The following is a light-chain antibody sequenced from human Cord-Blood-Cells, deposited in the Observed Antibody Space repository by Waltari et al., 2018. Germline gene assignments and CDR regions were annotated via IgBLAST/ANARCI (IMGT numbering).Light chain of an antibody. J-gene: IGKJ1*01. CDR3: QQYNNWPPWT. CDR2: GAS. CDR1: QSVSRN. Sequence: EIVMTQSPANMSVSPGERATLSCRASQSVSRNLAWYQQQPGQAPRLLIYGASTSATGIPARFSGSVSGTEFTLTISSLQSEDFAVYYCQQYNNWPPWTFGQGTKVEIK. V-gene: IGKV3-15*01.